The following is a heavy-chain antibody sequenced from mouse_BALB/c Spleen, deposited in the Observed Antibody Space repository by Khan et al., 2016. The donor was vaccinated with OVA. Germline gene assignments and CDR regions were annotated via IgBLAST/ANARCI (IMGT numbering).Heavy chain of an antibody. CDR3: ARVGYSGTMDY. CDR2: INTSTGEP. D-gene: IGHD2-14*01. J-gene: IGHJ4*01. Sequence: QIQLVQSGPELKKPGETVKISCKASGYTFTNYGMNWVRQAPGKGLKWTGWINTSTGEPTYADDFRGRFAFSLETSASTAYLQINNLKDEDTATYFCARVGYSGTMDYWGQGTSVTVSS. CDR1: GYTFTNYG. V-gene: IGHV9-3-1*01.